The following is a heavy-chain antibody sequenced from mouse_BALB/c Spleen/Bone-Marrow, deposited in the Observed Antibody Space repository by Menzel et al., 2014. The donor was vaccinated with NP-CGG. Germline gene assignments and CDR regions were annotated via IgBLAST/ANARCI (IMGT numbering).Heavy chain of an antibody. D-gene: IGHD2-14*01. CDR2: IDPSDNYT. CDR3: TNLGTY. J-gene: IGHJ3*01. V-gene: IGHV1S127*01. CDR1: GYTFTRYY. Sequence: QVQLQQSGAELVKPGASVKLSCKASGYTFTRYYMYWVKQRPGQGLEWIGAIDPSDNYTHYNQEFKGKATLTVDTSSSTAYMQLSSLTSEDSAVYYCTNLGTYWGQGTLVTVSA.